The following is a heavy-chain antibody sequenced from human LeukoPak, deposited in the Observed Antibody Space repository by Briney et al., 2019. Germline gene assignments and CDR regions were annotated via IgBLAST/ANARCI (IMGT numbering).Heavy chain of an antibody. D-gene: IGHD1-26*01. J-gene: IGHJ4*02. Sequence: ASVKVSCKASGYTFTGYYMHWVRQAPGQGLEWMGWINPNSGGTNYAQKFQGRVTITADKSTSTAYMELSSLRSEDTAVYYCARAQVGATLFDYWGQGTLVTVSS. CDR1: GYTFTGYY. CDR3: ARAQVGATLFDY. CDR2: INPNSGGT. V-gene: IGHV1-2*02.